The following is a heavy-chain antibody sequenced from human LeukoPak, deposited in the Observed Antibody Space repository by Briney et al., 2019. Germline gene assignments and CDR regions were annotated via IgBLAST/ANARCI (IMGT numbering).Heavy chain of an antibody. CDR3: ARRERIVVVPAAKARGAFDI. D-gene: IGHD2-2*01. CDR1: GGSFSGYY. J-gene: IGHJ3*02. CDR2: INHSGST. V-gene: IGHV4-34*01. Sequence: PSETLSLTCAVYGGSFSGYYWSWIRQPPGKGLEWIGEINHSGSTNYNPSLKSRVTISADTSKNQFSLKLSSVTAADTAVYYCARRERIVVVPAAKARGAFDIWGQGTMVTVSS.